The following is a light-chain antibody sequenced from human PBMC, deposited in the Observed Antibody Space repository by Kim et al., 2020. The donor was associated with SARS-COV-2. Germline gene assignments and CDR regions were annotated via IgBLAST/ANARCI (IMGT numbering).Light chain of an antibody. J-gene: IGKJ5*01. CDR2: DAS. CDR1: QNMNNF. Sequence: ASVGDRVTITYQANQNMNNFLNWYQQKPGKAPKLLIYDASNLAAGAPSRFSGSGSGTEFTFTISSLQPEDIAMYYCQQYDDLPITFGQGTRLEIK. V-gene: IGKV1-33*01. CDR3: QQYDDLPIT.